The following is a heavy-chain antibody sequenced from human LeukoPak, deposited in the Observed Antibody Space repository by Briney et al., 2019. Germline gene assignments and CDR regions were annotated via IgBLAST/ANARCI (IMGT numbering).Heavy chain of an antibody. Sequence: ASVKVSCKVSGYTSTDYLIHWVRQVPGQGREWMGWMNPNSGDTSYEQRFHDRVMITRDTSVTTVYLEVTSLTSDDTAVFYCASKAGNFQLRPTFDFWGQGTLLIVSS. CDR2: MNPNSGDT. CDR3: ASKAGNFQLRPTFDF. V-gene: IGHV1-2*02. CDR1: GYTSTDYL. D-gene: IGHD1-1*01. J-gene: IGHJ4*02.